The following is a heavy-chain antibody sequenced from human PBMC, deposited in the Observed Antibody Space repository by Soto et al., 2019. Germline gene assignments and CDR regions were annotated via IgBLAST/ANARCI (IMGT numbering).Heavy chain of an antibody. CDR1: GFTFSSYA. Sequence: EVQLLESGGGLVQPGGSLRLSCAASGFTFSSYAMSWVRQAPGKGLEWVSAISGSGGSTYYADSVKGRYTISRDNSKNTLYLQKNSMRAEDTAVYYCAKKVGATNWFDPWGQGTLVTVSS. CDR2: ISGSGGST. CDR3: AKKVGATNWFDP. V-gene: IGHV3-23*01. D-gene: IGHD1-26*01. J-gene: IGHJ5*02.